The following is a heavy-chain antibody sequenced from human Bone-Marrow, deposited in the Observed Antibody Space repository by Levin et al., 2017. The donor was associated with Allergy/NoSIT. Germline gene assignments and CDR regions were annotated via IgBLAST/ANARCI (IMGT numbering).Heavy chain of an antibody. V-gene: IGHV3-20*04. J-gene: IGHJ4*02. Sequence: AGGSLRLSCEASGFTFDDYGMSWVRQGPGKGLEWVSTINWNGYNIGYADSVKGRFTISRDNAKNSLYLEMNSLRAEDTAFYYCERVRRGFDYWGQGTLVTVSS. CDR1: GFTFDDYG. CDR2: INWNGYNI. CDR3: ERVRRGFDY.